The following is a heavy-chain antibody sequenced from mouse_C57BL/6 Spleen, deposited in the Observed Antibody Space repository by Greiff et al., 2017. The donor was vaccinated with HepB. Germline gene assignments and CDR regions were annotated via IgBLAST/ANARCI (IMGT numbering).Heavy chain of an antibody. D-gene: IGHD1-1*01. CDR3: TKDYYGSSYEEGFAY. J-gene: IGHJ3*01. CDR1: GFNIKDDY. Sequence: VQLQQSGAELVRPGASVKLSCTASGFNIKDDYMHWVKQRPEQGLEWIGWIDPENGDTEYASKFQGKATITADTSSNTAYLPLSSLTSEDTAVYYCTKDYYGSSYEEGFAYWGQGTLVTVSA. CDR2: IDPENGDT. V-gene: IGHV14-4*01.